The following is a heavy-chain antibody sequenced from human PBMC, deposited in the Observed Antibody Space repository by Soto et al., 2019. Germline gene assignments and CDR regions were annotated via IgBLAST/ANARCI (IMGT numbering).Heavy chain of an antibody. Sequence: SETLSLTCAVYGGSFSGYYWSWIRQPPGKGLEWIGEINHSGSTNYNPSLKSRVTISVDTSKNQFSLKLSPVTAADTAVYYCARIVGATLFDYWGQGTLVTVSS. CDR2: INHSGST. J-gene: IGHJ4*02. V-gene: IGHV4-34*01. CDR3: ARIVGATLFDY. D-gene: IGHD1-26*01. CDR1: GGSFSGYY.